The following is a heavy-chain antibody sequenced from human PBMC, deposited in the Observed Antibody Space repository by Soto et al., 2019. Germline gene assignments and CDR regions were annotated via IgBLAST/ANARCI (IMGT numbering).Heavy chain of an antibody. CDR3: ARDLLYDSSGYYHYY. CDR2: INPNSGGT. CDR1: GYTFTGYY. Sequence: ASVKVSCKASGYTFTGYYMHWVRQAPGQGLEWMGWINPNSGGTNYAQKFQGRVTMTRDTSISTAYMELSRLRSDDTAVYYCARDLLYDSSGYYHYYWGQGTLVTVSS. J-gene: IGHJ4*02. V-gene: IGHV1-2*02. D-gene: IGHD3-22*01.